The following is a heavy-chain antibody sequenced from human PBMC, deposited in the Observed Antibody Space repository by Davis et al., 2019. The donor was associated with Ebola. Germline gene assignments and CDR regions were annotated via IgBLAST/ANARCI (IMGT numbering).Heavy chain of an antibody. D-gene: IGHD1-14*01. J-gene: IGHJ2*01. CDR3: AKDGGKYPYWYFDL. Sequence: GESLKISCAASGFTFNNYAMHWVRQAPGKGLEWVALISYDVVNNYYADSVKGRFTISRDNPGTTLYLQMSNLRAEDTAVYYCAKDGGKYPYWYFDLWGRGTLVTVSS. CDR2: ISYDVVNN. CDR1: GFTFNNYA. V-gene: IGHV3-30*18.